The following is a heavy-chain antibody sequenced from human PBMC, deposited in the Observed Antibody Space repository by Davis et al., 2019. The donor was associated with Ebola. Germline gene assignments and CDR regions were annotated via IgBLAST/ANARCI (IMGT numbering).Heavy chain of an antibody. D-gene: IGHD3-22*01. V-gene: IGHV4-30-4*07. Sequence: SETLSLTCGLSAGFVSSGGYSWSWIRQPPGKGLEWIGHYYYTGTTHYNPSLKSRVTISVDTSKNQFSLKLSSVTAADTAVYYCARGDSYYDPSGYYAGPEAPDHWGQGTLVSVSS. CDR3: ARGDSYYDPSGYYAGPEAPDH. CDR2: YYYTGTT. J-gene: IGHJ4*02. CDR1: AGFVSSGGYS.